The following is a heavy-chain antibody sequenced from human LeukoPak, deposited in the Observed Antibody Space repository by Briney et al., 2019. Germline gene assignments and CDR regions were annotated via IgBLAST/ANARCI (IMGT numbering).Heavy chain of an antibody. D-gene: IGHD4-17*01. CDR2: IYHSGST. CDR1: GGSISSGGYS. V-gene: IGHV4-30-2*01. Sequence: SQTLSLTCAVSGGSISSGGYSWSWIRQPPGKGLEWIGYIYHSGSTYYNPSLKSRVTISVDRSKNQFSLKLSSVTAADTAVYYCAGSYGDYSYYFGYWGQGTLVTVSS. CDR3: AGSYGDYSYYFGY. J-gene: IGHJ4*02.